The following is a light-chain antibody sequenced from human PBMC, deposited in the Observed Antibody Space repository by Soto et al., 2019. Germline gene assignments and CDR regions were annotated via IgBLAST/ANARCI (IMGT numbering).Light chain of an antibody. CDR3: QQYGSSPPFT. J-gene: IGKJ3*01. CDR1: QSVSNNF. CDR2: GAS. V-gene: IGKV3-20*01. Sequence: EIVLTQSPGTLSLSLGERATLSCRASQSVSNNFLAWYQQKPGQAPRLLIYGASSRATGIPDRFSGSGSGTDFTLTISRLETEDFGVYYCQQYGSSPPFTFGPGTKVDIK.